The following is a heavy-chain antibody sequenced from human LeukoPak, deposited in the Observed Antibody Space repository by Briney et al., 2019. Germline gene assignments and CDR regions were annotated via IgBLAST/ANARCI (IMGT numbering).Heavy chain of an antibody. CDR3: ARGRFGGVVVPAATYYYYYYMDV. J-gene: IGHJ6*03. CDR1: GGSFSGYY. D-gene: IGHD2-2*01. V-gene: IGHV4-34*01. Sequence: SDTLSLTCAVYGGSFSGYYWSWIRQPPGKGLEWIGEINHSGSTNYNPSLKSRVTISVDTSKNQLSLKLSSVTAADTAVYYCARGRFGGVVVPAATYYYYYYMDVWGKGTTVTVSS. CDR2: INHSGST.